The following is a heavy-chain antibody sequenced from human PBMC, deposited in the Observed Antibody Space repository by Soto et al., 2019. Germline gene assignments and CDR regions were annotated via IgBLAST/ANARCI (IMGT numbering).Heavy chain of an antibody. V-gene: IGHV4-31*03. CDR3: AGGPDIVATIFDY. J-gene: IGHJ4*02. D-gene: IGHD5-12*01. CDR1: GGSISSGGYY. Sequence: SETLSLTCTFSGGSISSGGYYWSWIRQHPGKGLEWIGYIYYSGSTYYNPSLKSRVTISVDTSKNQFSLKLSSVTAADTAVYYCAGGPDIVATIFDYWGQGTLVTVSS. CDR2: IYYSGST.